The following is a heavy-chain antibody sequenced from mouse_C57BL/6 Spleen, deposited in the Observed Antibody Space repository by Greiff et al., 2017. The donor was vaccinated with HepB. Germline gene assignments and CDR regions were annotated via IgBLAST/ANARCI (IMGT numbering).Heavy chain of an antibody. CDR3: ARSGYSNFFFDY. CDR2: INPNNGGT. D-gene: IGHD2-5*01. J-gene: IGHJ2*01. V-gene: IGHV1-26*01. Sequence: EVQLQQSGPELVKPGASVKISCKASGYTFTDYYMNWVKQSHGKSLEWIGDINPNNGGTSYNQKFKGKATLTVDKSSSTAYMEIRSLTSEDSAVYYCARSGYSNFFFDYWGQGTTLTVSS. CDR1: GYTFTDYY.